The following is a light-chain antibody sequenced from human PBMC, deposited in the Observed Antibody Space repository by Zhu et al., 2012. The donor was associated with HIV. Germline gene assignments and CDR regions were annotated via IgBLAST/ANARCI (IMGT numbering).Light chain of an antibody. CDR1: QSITSW. Sequence: DIQMTQSPSTLSASVGDRVTITCRASQSITSWLAWYQQKPGTAPKILIYKASSLESGVPSRFSGSGSGTEFTLTISSLQPDDFATYYCQQYSSYPWTFGQGTKVEIK. CDR3: QQYSSYPWT. J-gene: IGKJ1*01. V-gene: IGKV1-5*03. CDR2: KAS.